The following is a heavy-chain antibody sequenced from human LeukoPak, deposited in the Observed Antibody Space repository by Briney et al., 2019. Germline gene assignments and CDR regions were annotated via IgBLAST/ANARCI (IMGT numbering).Heavy chain of an antibody. J-gene: IGHJ4*02. D-gene: IGHD3-10*01. CDR2: IYHSGST. V-gene: IGHV4-38-2*02. CDR3: ARDGVLLWFGESDYFDY. Sequence: SETLSLTCTVSGYSISSGYYWGWIRQPPGKGLEWIGSIYHSGSTYYNPSLKSRVTISVDTSKNQFSLKLSSVTAADTAVYYCARDGVLLWFGESDYFDYWGQGTLVTVSS. CDR1: GYSISSGYY.